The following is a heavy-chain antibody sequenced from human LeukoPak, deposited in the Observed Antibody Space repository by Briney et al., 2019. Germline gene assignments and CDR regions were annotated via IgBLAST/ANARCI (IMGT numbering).Heavy chain of an antibody. CDR2: ISPNSGGT. Sequence: GASVKVSCKASGYTFTGYYMHWVRQAPGQGLEWMGWISPNSGGTNYAQKFQGRVTMTRDTSISTAYMELSRLRSDDTAVYYCARGVRYYDSSPVDYWGQGTLVTVSS. V-gene: IGHV1-2*02. CDR1: GYTFTGYY. D-gene: IGHD3-22*01. J-gene: IGHJ4*02. CDR3: ARGVRYYDSSPVDY.